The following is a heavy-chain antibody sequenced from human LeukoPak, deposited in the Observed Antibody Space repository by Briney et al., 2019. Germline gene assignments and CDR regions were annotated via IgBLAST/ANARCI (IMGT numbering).Heavy chain of an antibody. CDR3: ARTRSGIVGATDY. J-gene: IGHJ4*02. D-gene: IGHD1-26*01. CDR1: GGSFSGYY. CDR2: INHSGST. Sequence: SSETLSLTCAVYGGSFSGYYWSWIRQPPGKGLEWIGEINHSGSTNYNPSLKSRVTISVDTSKNQFSLKLSSVTAADTAVYYCARTRSGIVGATDYWGQGTLVTVSS. V-gene: IGHV4-34*01.